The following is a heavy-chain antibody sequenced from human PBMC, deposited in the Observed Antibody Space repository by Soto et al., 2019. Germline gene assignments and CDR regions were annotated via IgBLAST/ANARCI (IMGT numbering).Heavy chain of an antibody. V-gene: IGHV1-2*04. D-gene: IGHD1-26*01. CDR1: GYAFTGYY. CDR3: ARGQWEAISYYYCYHGMEL. J-gene: IGHJ6*02. CDR2: INPNSGGT. Sequence: PAMKVSCKASGYAFTGYYMHWVRHAPGQGLEWMGWINPNSGGTNYAQKFQGWVTMTRDTSISTAYMELSRLRSDDTAVYYCARGQWEAISYYYCYHGMELWGQGTTVT.